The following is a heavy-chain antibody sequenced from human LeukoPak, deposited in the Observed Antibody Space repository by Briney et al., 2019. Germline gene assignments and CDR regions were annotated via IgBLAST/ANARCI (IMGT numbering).Heavy chain of an antibody. J-gene: IGHJ4*02. CDR1: GYTFTGYY. CDR2: INPNSGGT. D-gene: IGHD3-3*01. Sequence: ASVKVSCKASGYTFTGYYMHWVRQAPGQGLEWMGWINPNSGGTNYAQKFQGRVTMTRDTSISTASMELSRLRSDDTAVYYCARDLGTYYDDFDYWGQGTLVTVSS. CDR3: ARDLGTYYDDFDY. V-gene: IGHV1-2*02.